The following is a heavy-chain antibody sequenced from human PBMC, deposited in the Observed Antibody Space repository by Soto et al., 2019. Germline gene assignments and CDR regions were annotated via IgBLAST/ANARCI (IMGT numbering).Heavy chain of an antibody. J-gene: IGHJ4*02. CDR3: ARRMPSATTGGVDY. D-gene: IGHD1-26*01. CDR1: GFTFSTYG. Sequence: QVQLVESGGGVVLPGMSLRLSCAASGFTFSTYGMHWVRQAPGKGLEWVAVLWYDGSNGRNEYYEDSVKGRFTISRDNSKNTLYLQMNSLRAEDTAIYYCARRMPSATTGGVDYWGQGALVTVSS. V-gene: IGHV3-33*01. CDR2: LWYDGSNGRNE.